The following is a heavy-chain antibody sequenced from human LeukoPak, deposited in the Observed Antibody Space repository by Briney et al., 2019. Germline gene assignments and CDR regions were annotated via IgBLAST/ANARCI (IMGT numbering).Heavy chain of an antibody. D-gene: IGHD3-16*02. Sequence: GGSLRLSCAASGFTFSTYPMGWVRQAPGKGLEWVSSISHSGGSTFHADSVKGRFTISRHNSKNTLYLQMNSLRAEDTAVYYCARGREMITFGGVIAPDAFDIWGQGTMVTVSS. V-gene: IGHV3-23*01. CDR1: GFTFSTYP. J-gene: IGHJ3*02. CDR2: ISHSGGST. CDR3: ARGREMITFGGVIAPDAFDI.